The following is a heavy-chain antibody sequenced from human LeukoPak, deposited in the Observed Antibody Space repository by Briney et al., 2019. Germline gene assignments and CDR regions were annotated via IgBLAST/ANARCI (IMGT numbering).Heavy chain of an antibody. CDR2: IYYSGST. CDR3: ARSRRAAADTAFGP. J-gene: IGHJ5*02. CDR1: GGPLSSHY. V-gene: IGHV4-59*11. D-gene: IGHD6-13*01. Sequence: PWETLSLTCTVSGGPLSSHYWSWVRQPPGKGLEWIGYIYYSGSTNYNPSLKGRVTISVDTPKNQFSLKLISATAADTAVCYCARSRRAAADTAFGPWGQGTLVTVSS.